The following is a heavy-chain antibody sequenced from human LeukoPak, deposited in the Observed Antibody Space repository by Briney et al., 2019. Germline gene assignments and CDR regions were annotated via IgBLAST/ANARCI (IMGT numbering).Heavy chain of an antibody. Sequence: PSETLSLTCTVSGDSISSSWWAWIRQPPGKGREWIGYVYYTGTPTSYNPSLRSRVTISIDTSRNQFSLKLSSVTAADTAVYYCARDSRGAGPDFDYWGPGTLITVSS. CDR3: ARDSRGAGPDFDY. CDR1: GDSISSSW. D-gene: IGHD6-19*01. J-gene: IGHJ4*02. V-gene: IGHV4-59*01. CDR2: VYYTGTPT.